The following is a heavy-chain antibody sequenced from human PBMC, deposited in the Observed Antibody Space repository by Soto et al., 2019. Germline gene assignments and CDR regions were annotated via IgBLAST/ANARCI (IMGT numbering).Heavy chain of an antibody. D-gene: IGHD3-22*01. V-gene: IGHV3-53*01. J-gene: IGHJ4*02. CDR2: IYSSGST. Sequence: GXSLRLSCAASGFTVSSNDMSWFRQAPGKGLERVSLIYSSGSTHYADSVKGRFTISRDNSKNTVHLQMNTLRAEDTAVYYCARRPLNSNGAYWGQGTLVTVSS. CDR1: GFTVSSND. CDR3: ARRPLNSNGAY.